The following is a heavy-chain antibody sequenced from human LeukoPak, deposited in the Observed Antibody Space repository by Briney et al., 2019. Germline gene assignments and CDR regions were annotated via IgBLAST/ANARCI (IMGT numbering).Heavy chain of an antibody. D-gene: IGHD6-13*01. CDR1: GFTFSSYG. V-gene: IGHV3-30*18. Sequence: GGSLILSCAASGFTFSSYGMHWVRQAPGKGLEWVAVISYDGSNKYYADSVKGRFTTSRVNSKNTLYLQLNSLRAEDTAVYYCAKDPPPYSSSWYYFDYWGQGTLVTVSS. CDR2: ISYDGSNK. J-gene: IGHJ4*02. CDR3: AKDPPPYSSSWYYFDY.